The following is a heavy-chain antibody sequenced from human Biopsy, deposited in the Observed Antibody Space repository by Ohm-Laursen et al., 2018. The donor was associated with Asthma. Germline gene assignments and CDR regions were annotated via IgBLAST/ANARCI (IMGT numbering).Heavy chain of an antibody. V-gene: IGHV1-69*13. J-gene: IGHJ4*02. CDR1: GGTFTTYS. CDR2: IIPPIGTP. D-gene: IGHD3-22*01. Sequence: SVKVSCKASGGTFTTYSISWVRQAPGQGLVWMGGIIPPIGTPNYAQKFQCRVTITADASTNTAYMDLSSLRSEDTAVYYCASPLGDYYDSSGYYYASLGYWGLGTLVIVSS. CDR3: ASPLGDYYDSSGYYYASLGY.